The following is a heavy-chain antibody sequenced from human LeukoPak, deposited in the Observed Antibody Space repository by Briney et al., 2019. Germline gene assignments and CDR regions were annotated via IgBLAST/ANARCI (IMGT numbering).Heavy chain of an antibody. J-gene: IGHJ4*02. CDR3: SRWELDGPPFDF. CDR1: GFTFSASA. CDR2: IRSKNNNFAT. Sequence: PGGSLKLSCASSGFTFSASAIHWVRQTSGKGLEWIGRIRSKNNNFATTYAASLKGRFTISRDDSKSTAYLQINSVKTEDTAIYYCSRWELDGPPFDFWGQGTLVTVSS. D-gene: IGHD3-10*01. V-gene: IGHV3-73*01.